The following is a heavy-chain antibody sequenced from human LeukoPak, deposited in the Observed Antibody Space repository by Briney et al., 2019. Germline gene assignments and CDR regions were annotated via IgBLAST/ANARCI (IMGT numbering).Heavy chain of an antibody. V-gene: IGHV3-23*01. CDR2: ISGSGGST. D-gene: IGHD3-9*01. CDR3: AKGGLLLRYSYFDY. Sequence: GGSLRLSCAASGFTFSSYGMSWVRQAPGKGLEWVSAISGSGGSTYYADSVKGRFTISRDNSKNTLYLQMNSLGAEDTAVYYCAKGGLLLRYSYFDYWGQGTLVTVSS. CDR1: GFTFSSYG. J-gene: IGHJ4*02.